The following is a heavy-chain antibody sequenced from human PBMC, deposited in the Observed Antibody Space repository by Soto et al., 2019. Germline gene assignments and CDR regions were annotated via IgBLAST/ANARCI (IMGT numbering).Heavy chain of an antibody. CDR2: INPSGGST. J-gene: IGHJ6*02. V-gene: IGHV1-46*01. CDR1: GYTFTSYY. CDR3: ATAWGYGRLAPYGMDV. D-gene: IGHD3-16*01. Sequence: ASVKVSCKASGYTFTSYYMHWVRQAPGQGLEWMGIINPSGGSTSYAQKFQGRVTMTRDTSTSTVYMELSSLRSEDTAVYYCATAWGYGRLAPYGMDVWGQGTTVTVSS.